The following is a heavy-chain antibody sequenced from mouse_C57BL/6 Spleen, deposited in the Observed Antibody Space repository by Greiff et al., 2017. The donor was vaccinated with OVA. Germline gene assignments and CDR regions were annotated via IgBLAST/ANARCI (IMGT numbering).Heavy chain of an antibody. CDR2: IGPGSGST. D-gene: IGHD2-1*01. Sequence: VKLQQSGAELVKPGASVKISCKASGYTFTDYYINWVKQRPGQGLEWIGKIGPGSGSTYYNEKFKGKATLTADKSSSPAYLQRSSLTSEDSAVYFCARSHYGNYFDYWGQGTTLTVSS. V-gene: IGHV1-77*01. CDR1: GYTFTDYY. CDR3: ARSHYGNYFDY. J-gene: IGHJ2*01.